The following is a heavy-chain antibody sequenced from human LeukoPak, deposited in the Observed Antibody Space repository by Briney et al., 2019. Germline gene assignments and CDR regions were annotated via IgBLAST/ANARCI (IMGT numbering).Heavy chain of an antibody. D-gene: IGHD1-26*01. J-gene: IGHJ6*02. CDR1: GFSFSSNG. Sequence: GRSLRLSCAASGFSFSSNGMHWVRQAPGKGLEWVAVISYDGSNKYYADSVKGRFTISRDNSKNTLYLQMNSLRAEDTAVYYCASHGTIIRYYYYGMDVWGQGTTVTVSS. CDR3: ASHGTIIRYYYYGMDV. V-gene: IGHV3-30*03. CDR2: ISYDGSNK.